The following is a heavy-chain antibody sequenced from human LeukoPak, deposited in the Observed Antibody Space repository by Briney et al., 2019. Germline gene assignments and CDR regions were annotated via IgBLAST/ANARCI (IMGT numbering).Heavy chain of an antibody. J-gene: IGHJ4*02. CDR2: IFSGGST. V-gene: IGHV3-66*01. CDR3: AKDLISTAMVTAYYFDY. CDR1: GFTVSSNY. Sequence: GGSLRLSCAASGFTVSSNYMSWVRQAPGKGLEWVSIIFSGGSTYYADSVKGRFTISRDNSKNTLYLQMNSLRAEDTAVYYCAKDLISTAMVTAYYFDYWGQGTLVTVSS. D-gene: IGHD5-18*01.